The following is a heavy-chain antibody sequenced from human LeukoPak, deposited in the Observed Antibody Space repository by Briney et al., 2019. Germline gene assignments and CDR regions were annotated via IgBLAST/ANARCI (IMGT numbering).Heavy chain of an antibody. V-gene: IGHV1-2*06. CDR2: INPNSGGT. CDR3: AREDSRDAFDI. D-gene: IGHD5-18*01. CDR1: GYTFTGYY. Sequence: ASVKVSCKASGYTFTGYYMHWVRQAPGQGLEWMGRINPNSGGTNYAQKFQGRVAMTRDTSISTAYMELSRLRSDDTAVYYCAREDSRDAFDIWGQGTMVTVSS. J-gene: IGHJ3*02.